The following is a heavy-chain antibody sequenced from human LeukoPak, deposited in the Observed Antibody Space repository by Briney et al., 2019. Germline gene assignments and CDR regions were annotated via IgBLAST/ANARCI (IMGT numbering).Heavy chain of an antibody. CDR1: GGSGGSISSSNF. V-gene: IGHV4-4*02. J-gene: IGHJ4*02. D-gene: IGHD2-2*01. Sequence: KPSGTLSLTCAVSGGSGGSISSSNFWSWVRQPPGKGLEWIGEIYHSGSTNYNPSLKSRVTISVDKSKNQFSLKLNSVTAADTAVYYCARAGQGYCSSASCFLSLDYWGQGTLVTVSS. CDR3: ARAGQGYCSSASCFLSLDY. CDR2: IYHSGST.